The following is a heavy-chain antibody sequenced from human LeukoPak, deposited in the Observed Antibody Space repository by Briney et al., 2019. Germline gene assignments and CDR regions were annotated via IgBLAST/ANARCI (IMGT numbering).Heavy chain of an antibody. D-gene: IGHD4-11*01. V-gene: IGHV1-69*01. J-gene: IGHJ6*03. CDR3: ARATTYSNYYYYYMDV. CDR2: IIPIFGTV. CDR1: GGTFSSYA. Sequence: GSSVKVSCKASGGTFSSYAISWVRQAPGQGPEWMGGIIPIFGTVNYAQKFQGRVTITADESTSTAYMELSSLRSEDTAVYYCARATTYSNYYYYYMDVWGKGTTVTVSS.